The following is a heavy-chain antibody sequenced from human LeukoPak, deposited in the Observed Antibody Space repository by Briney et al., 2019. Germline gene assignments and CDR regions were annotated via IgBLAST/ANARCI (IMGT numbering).Heavy chain of an antibody. CDR2: ISGSGGST. V-gene: IGHV3-23*01. D-gene: IGHD3-22*01. Sequence: GGSLRLSCAASGFTFSSYAMSWVRQAPGKGLEWVSAISGSGGSTYYADSVKGRFTISRDNSKNTLYLQVNSLRAEDTAVYYCAKSPASYYYDSSGYVDYWGQGTLVTVSS. CDR3: AKSPASYYYDSSGYVDY. J-gene: IGHJ4*02. CDR1: GFTFSSYA.